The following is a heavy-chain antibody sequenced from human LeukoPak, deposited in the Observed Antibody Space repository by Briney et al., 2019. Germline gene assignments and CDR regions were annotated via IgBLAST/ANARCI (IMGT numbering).Heavy chain of an antibody. CDR1: GGSISSGSYN. V-gene: IGHV4-61*02. J-gene: IGHJ4*02. D-gene: IGHD7-27*01. CDR2: IYTSGST. CDR3: ARDGAHWGSPFDY. Sequence: SETLSLTCTVSGGSISSGSYNWSWIRQPAGKGLEWIGRIYTSGSTNYNPSLKSRVTISVDTSKNQFSLKLSSVTAADTAVYYCARDGAHWGSPFDYWGQGTLVTVSS.